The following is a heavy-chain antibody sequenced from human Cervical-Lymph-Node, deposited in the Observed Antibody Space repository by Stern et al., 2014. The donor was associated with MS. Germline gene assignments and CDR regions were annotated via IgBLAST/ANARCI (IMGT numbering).Heavy chain of an antibody. CDR1: GYSFPNYW. J-gene: IGHJ4*02. V-gene: IGHV5-51*01. Sequence: MQLVQSGAEVKKPGESLKISCKASGYSFPNYWIGWVRQKPGKGLEWIGIFYPFDSDVKYSPSFRGQVTISADKSKSTAYLQWSGLKASDAAIYFCARHKSWFGRIDYWGQGTLVTVSS. D-gene: IGHD3-16*01. CDR3: ARHKSWFGRIDY. CDR2: FYPFDSDV.